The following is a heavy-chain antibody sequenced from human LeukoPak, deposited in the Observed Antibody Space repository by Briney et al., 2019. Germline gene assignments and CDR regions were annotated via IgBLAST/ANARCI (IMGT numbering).Heavy chain of an antibody. D-gene: IGHD2-15*01. J-gene: IGHJ4*02. CDR3: ARSVVAATETFDY. Sequence: PGVSLRLSCAASGFTLSSYELNWVRQAPGKGLEWVSYISSSGSTIKYADSVKGRFTISRDNAKNSLYLQMNSLRAEDTAVYYCARSVVAATETFDYWGQGTLVTVSS. V-gene: IGHV3-48*03. CDR1: GFTLSSYE. CDR2: ISSSGSTI.